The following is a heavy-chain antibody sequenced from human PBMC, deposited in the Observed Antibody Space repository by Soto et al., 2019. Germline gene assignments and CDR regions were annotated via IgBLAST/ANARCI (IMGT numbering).Heavy chain of an antibody. D-gene: IGHD4-17*01. CDR2: INPNSGGT. CDR3: ARDLKTTVTKNYYYYGMDV. CDR1: GYTFTGYF. J-gene: IGHJ6*02. Sequence: ASVKVSCKASGYTFTGYFMHWVRQAPGQGLEWMGWINPNSGGTNYAQKLQGWVTMTRDTSLSTAYMELTTLTSDDTAVYYCARDLKTTVTKNYYYYGMDVWG. V-gene: IGHV1-2*04.